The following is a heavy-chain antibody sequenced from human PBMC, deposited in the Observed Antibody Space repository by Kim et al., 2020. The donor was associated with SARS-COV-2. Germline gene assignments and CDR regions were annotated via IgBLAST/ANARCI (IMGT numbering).Heavy chain of an antibody. J-gene: IGHJ4*02. Sequence: SETLSLTCTVSGGSISSGGYYWSWIRQHPGKGLEWIGYIYYSGSTYYNPSLKSRVTISVDTSKNQFSLKLSSVTAADTAVYYCARVGTGDYDILTGYYAVDYWGQGTLVTVSS. D-gene: IGHD3-9*01. CDR3: ARVGTGDYDILTGYYAVDY. V-gene: IGHV4-31*03. CDR1: GGSISSGGYY. CDR2: IYYSGST.